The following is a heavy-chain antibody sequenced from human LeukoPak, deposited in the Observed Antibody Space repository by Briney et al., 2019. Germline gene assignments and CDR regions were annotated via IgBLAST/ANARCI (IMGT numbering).Heavy chain of an antibody. Sequence: ASVKVSCKASGYTFTSYDINWVRQATGQGLEWMGWMNPNSGNTGYAQKFQGRVTMTRNTSISTAYMELSSLRSEDTAVYYCARGRGGRSWYVHPKYYFDYWGQGTLVTVSS. D-gene: IGHD6-13*01. V-gene: IGHV1-8*01. CDR1: GYTFTSYD. CDR2: MNPNSGNT. J-gene: IGHJ4*02. CDR3: ARGRGGRSWYVHPKYYFDY.